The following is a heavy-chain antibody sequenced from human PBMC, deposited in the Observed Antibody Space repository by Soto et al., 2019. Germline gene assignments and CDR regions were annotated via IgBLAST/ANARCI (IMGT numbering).Heavy chain of an antibody. CDR1: GGSISSYY. V-gene: IGHV4-59*08. J-gene: IGHJ4*02. D-gene: IGHD2-15*01. CDR3: ARRDGGNLYY. CDR2: IYYSGST. Sequence: QVQLQESGPGLVKPSETLSLTCTVSGGSISSYYWIWILQPPGKGLEWIGYIYYSGSTNYNPSLNSRVTISVDTSKNQFSLTLSAVTAADTAVYYCARRDGGNLYYWGQGTLVTVSS.